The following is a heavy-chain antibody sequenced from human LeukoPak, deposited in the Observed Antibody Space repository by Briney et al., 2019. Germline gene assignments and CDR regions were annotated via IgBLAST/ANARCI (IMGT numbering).Heavy chain of an antibody. Sequence: GGSLRLSCAASGFTFSSYGMHWVRQAPGKGLEWVAVIWYDESNKYYADSVKGRFTISRDKSKNTLYLQMNSLRAEDTAVYYCARDLKAYCGGDCFNAFDIWGQGTMVTVSS. D-gene: IGHD2-21*02. V-gene: IGHV3-33*01. J-gene: IGHJ3*02. CDR2: IWYDESNK. CDR3: ARDLKAYCGGDCFNAFDI. CDR1: GFTFSSYG.